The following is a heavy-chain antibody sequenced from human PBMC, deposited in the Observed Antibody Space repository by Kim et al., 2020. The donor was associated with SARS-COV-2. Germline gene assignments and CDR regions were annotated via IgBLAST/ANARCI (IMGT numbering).Heavy chain of an antibody. J-gene: IGHJ3*02. V-gene: IGHV3-30*18. D-gene: IGHD2-15*01. Sequence: GGSLRLSCAASGFTFSSYGMHWVRQAPGKGLEWVAVISYDGSNKYYADSVKGRFTISRDNSKNTLYLQMNSLRAEDTAVYYCAKLVPLGYCSGGSCYSLSIYEDAFDIWGQGTMVTVSS. CDR1: GFTFSSYG. CDR3: AKLVPLGYCSGGSCYSLSIYEDAFDI. CDR2: ISYDGSNK.